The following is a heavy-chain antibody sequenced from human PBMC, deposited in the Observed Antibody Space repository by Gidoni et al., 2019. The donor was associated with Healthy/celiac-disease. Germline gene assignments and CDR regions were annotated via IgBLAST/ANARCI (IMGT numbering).Heavy chain of an antibody. Sequence: QVQLQESGPGLVKPSETLSPTCAVSGYSISSGYYWGWIRPPPGKGLEWIGRIYHSGSTYYNPSLKSRVTISVDTSKNQFSLKLSSVTAADTAVYYCARVGSAFGGVKWFDPWGQGTLVTVSS. J-gene: IGHJ5*02. CDR1: GYSISSGYY. CDR3: ARVGSAFGGVKWFDP. D-gene: IGHD3-16*01. CDR2: IYHSGST. V-gene: IGHV4-38-2*01.